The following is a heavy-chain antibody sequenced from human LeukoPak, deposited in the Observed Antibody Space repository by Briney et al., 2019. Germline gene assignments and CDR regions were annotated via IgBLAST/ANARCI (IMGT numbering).Heavy chain of an antibody. D-gene: IGHD1-26*01. CDR1: SGSISSGAYY. J-gene: IGHJ4*02. Sequence: SETLFLTCTVSSGSISSGAYYWGWIRQPPGKGLEWIGTIHYSGSTYCNPSLKSRVTISVDTSKNQFSLKLSSVTAADTAVYYCARRQSYYYSPFDYWGQGTLVTVSS. CDR2: IHYSGST. CDR3: ARRQSYYYSPFDY. V-gene: IGHV4-39*01.